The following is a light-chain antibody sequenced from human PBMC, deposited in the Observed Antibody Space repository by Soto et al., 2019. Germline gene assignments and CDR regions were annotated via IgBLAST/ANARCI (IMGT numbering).Light chain of an antibody. CDR2: LGS. Sequence: DIVMTQSPLSLPVTPGEPASISCRSSQSLLNSNGYNYLDWYLQKPGHSPQVLIYLGSNRASGVPDRFSGSGSGTDFTLKISRVEADEVGVYYCMQALQTPLTCGGGTNVEIK. J-gene: IGKJ4*01. CDR1: QSLLNSNGYNY. CDR3: MQALQTPLT. V-gene: IGKV2-28*01.